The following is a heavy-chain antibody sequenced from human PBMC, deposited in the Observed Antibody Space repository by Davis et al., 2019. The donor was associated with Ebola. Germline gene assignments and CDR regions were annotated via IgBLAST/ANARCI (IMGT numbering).Heavy chain of an antibody. CDR3: ARDIVVVPAAIHRYYYYGMDV. CDR1: GGSISSSSYY. D-gene: IGHD2-2*01. V-gene: IGHV4-39*02. CDR2: IYYSGST. J-gene: IGHJ6*02. Sequence: MPSETLSLTCTVSGGSISSSSYYWGWIRQPPGKGLEWIGSIYYSGSTYYNPSLKSRVTISVDTSKNQFSLKLSSVTAADTAVYYCARDIVVVPAAIHRYYYYGMDVWDQGTTVTVSS.